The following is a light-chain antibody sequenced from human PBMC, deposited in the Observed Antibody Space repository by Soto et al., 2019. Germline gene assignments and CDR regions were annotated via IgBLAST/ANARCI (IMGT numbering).Light chain of an antibody. CDR2: DAS. Sequence: EIVLTQSPATLSLSPGERATLSCRASQSVSSYLAWYQHKPGQAPRLLIYDASNRATGIPARFSGSGSGTDFTLTINRLEPEDFAVYYCQQYGYSPAFGGGTKVEIK. J-gene: IGKJ4*01. CDR3: QQYGYSPA. V-gene: IGKV3-11*01. CDR1: QSVSSY.